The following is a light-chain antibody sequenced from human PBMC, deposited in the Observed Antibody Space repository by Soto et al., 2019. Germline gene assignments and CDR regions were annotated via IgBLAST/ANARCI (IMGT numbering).Light chain of an antibody. CDR3: QQRSNWPPYT. V-gene: IGKV3-11*01. J-gene: IGKJ2*01. Sequence: EIVLTQSPATLSLSPGERATLSCSASQSVSSYLAWYQQKPGQAPRLLIYDASNRATGIPARFSGRGSRTDLTLTIISLEPEDFAVYYCQQRSNWPPYTFGQGTKLEIK. CDR2: DAS. CDR1: QSVSSY.